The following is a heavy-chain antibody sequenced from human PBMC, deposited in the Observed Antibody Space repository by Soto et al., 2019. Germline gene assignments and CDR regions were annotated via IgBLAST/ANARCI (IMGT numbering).Heavy chain of an antibody. CDR2: IDPSDSQT. V-gene: IGHV5-10-1*01. J-gene: IGHJ4*02. CDR3: ARQILGADSGPNSHYYFGS. Sequence: PGEALKISCKGSGYSFAGYWITWVRQMPGKGLEWMGRIDPSDSQTYYSPSFRGHVTISAAKSITTVFLQWGSLRASDTAMYYCARQILGADSGPNSHYYFGSCGQGTLGSVGS. CDR1: GYSFAGYW. D-gene: IGHD1-26*01.